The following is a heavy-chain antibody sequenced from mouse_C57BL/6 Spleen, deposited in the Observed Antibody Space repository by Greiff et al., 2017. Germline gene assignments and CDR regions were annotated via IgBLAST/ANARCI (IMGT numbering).Heavy chain of an antibody. D-gene: IGHD1-1*01. J-gene: IGHJ2*01. CDR3: SRKDGSSYFFDD. CDR2: INPNNGGT. V-gene: IGHV1-26*01. Sequence: VQLQQSGPELVKPGASVKISCKASGYTFTDYYMNWVKQSHGKSLEWIGDINPNNGGTSYNQKFKGKATLTVDKSSSTAYMELSSLTSEDSAVYYCSRKDGSSYFFDDWGQGTTLTVSS. CDR1: GYTFTDYY.